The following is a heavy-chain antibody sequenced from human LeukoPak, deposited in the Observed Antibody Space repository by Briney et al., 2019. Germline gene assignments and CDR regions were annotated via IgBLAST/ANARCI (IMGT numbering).Heavy chain of an antibody. CDR3: ARVWGAIDY. D-gene: IGHD1-26*01. CDR2: MNPKSGNT. Sequence: GASVKVSCTTSGYTFTSYDINWVRQATGQGLEWMGWMNPKSGNTGSAQRFQGRVTMTRDTSISTAYMELSSLRSEDTAVYYCARVWGAIDYWGQGTLVTVSS. V-gene: IGHV1-8*01. J-gene: IGHJ4*02. CDR1: GYTFTSYD.